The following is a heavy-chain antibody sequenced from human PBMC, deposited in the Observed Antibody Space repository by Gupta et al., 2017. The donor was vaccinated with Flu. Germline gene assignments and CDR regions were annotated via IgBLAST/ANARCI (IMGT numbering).Heavy chain of an antibody. D-gene: IGHD2-21*01. CDR1: GFTFSSYA. Sequence: LLESGGGLIQPGGSLRLSWAASGFTFSSYAMSWVRQAPDKGLEWVSSIPSGGDATYVSAPMRGRFTMSREKSKTTVFLQMHRMRADATAVYYGAKYPGYSSHDVWGQLTLVTVSS. CDR2: IPSGGDAT. V-gene: IGHV3-23*01. CDR3: AKYPGYSSHDV. J-gene: IGHJ4*02.